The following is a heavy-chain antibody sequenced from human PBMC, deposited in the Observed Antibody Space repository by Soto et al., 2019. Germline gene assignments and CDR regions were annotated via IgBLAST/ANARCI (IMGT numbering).Heavy chain of an antibody. D-gene: IGHD3-3*01. Sequence: PGGSLRLSCAASGFTFSSYWMSWVRQAPGKGLEWVANIKQDGSEKYYVDSVKGRFTISRDNAKNSLYLQMNSLRAEDTAVYYCARSYYDFWSGYSVFDYWGQEPWSPSPQ. CDR3: ARSYYDFWSGYSVFDY. J-gene: IGHJ4*01. V-gene: IGHV3-7*05. CDR1: GFTFSSYW. CDR2: IKQDGSEK.